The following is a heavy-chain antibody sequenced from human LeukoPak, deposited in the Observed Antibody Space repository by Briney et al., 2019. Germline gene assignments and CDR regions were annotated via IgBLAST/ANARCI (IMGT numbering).Heavy chain of an antibody. V-gene: IGHV4-34*01. Sequence: SETLSLTCGVYGESFSGDYWSWIRQPPGKGLEWIGEINQSGSTNYIPSLKSRVTISVDTPKNQFSLKLISVTAADTAVYYRARGRWLQYETWGQGTLVTVSS. CDR3: ARGRWLQYET. D-gene: IGHD5-24*01. CDR1: GESFSGDY. CDR2: INQSGST. J-gene: IGHJ5*02.